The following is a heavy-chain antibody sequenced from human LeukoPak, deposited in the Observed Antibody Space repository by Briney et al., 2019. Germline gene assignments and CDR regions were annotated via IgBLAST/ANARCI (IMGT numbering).Heavy chain of an antibody. CDR3: ARDTYSIAE. CDR2: IHSDGGTT. V-gene: IGHV3-74*01. J-gene: IGHJ4*02. D-gene: IGHD1-26*01. CDR1: GFTFSDYW. Sequence: GGSLRLSCAASGFTFSDYWMHWVRQAPGKGLMGVSLIHSDGGTTNYADSVKGRFTISRDNPKNTVYLQMNSLRVEDTAVYYCARDTYSIAEWGQGTLVTVSS.